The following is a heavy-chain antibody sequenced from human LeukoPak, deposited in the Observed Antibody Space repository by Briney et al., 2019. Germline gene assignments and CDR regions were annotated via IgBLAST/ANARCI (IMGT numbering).Heavy chain of an antibody. Sequence: ASVKASCRASGYTFTSYGISWVRQAPGQGLEWMGWISAYNGNTNYAQKLQGRVTMTTDTSTSTAYMELRSLRSDDTAVYYCARFTALTPGFDYWGQGTLVTVSS. CDR1: GYTFTSYG. V-gene: IGHV1-18*01. CDR2: ISAYNGNT. J-gene: IGHJ4*02. D-gene: IGHD5-18*01. CDR3: ARFTALTPGFDY.